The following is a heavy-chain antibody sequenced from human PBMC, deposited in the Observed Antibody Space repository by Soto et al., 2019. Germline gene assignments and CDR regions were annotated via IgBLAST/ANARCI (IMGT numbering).Heavy chain of an antibody. Sequence: QVQLQQWGAGLLKPSETLSLTCAVNGGYFTGYYWSWVRQPPGKGLEWIGEIKDGGSTNYSPSLRGRVTISADTSKKQFSLKVTSVTAADTAVYYCARGQEGVVATHWDQGTLVTVSS. CDR3: ARGQEGVVATH. D-gene: IGHD2-15*01. CDR1: GGYFTGYY. V-gene: IGHV4-34*01. J-gene: IGHJ4*02. CDR2: IKDGGST.